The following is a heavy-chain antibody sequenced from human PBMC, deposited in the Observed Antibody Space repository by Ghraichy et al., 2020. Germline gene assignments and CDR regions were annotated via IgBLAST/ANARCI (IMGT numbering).Heavy chain of an antibody. V-gene: IGHV4-34*01. CDR1: GGSLPNYY. Sequence: SETLSLTCGVYGGSLPNYYWSWIRQTPGKGLEWIGEINHSGTTNYNPSLKSRVAISLDTSNNQFFLKLNSVTVADAAVYFCARRSIRSSVVVQPPTRGGFDPWGQGVLVTVSS. CDR3: ARRSIRSSVVVQPPTRGGFDP. CDR2: INHSGTT. J-gene: IGHJ5*02. D-gene: IGHD1-1*01.